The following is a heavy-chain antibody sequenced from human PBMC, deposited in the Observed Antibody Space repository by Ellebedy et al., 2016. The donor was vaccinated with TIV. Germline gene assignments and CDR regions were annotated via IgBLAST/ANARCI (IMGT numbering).Heavy chain of an antibody. D-gene: IGHD2-2*01. CDR2: IHPGESDI. CDR1: GYSFTSHR. J-gene: IGHJ5*02. Sequence: PGGSLRLSCKGSGYSFTSHRLGRVCQTPGKGLEWLGIIHPGESDIRYSPSLQGQVTMSADKSITTAYLPWSSLKASDTAIYYCARSDVVVEPGAPPNWFDPWGQGTLVTVSS. CDR3: ARSDVVVEPGAPPNWFDP. V-gene: IGHV5-51*01.